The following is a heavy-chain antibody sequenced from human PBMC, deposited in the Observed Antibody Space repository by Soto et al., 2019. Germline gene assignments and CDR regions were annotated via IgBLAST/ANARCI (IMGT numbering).Heavy chain of an antibody. J-gene: IGHJ2*01. V-gene: IGHV4-4*09. CDR1: GFSVSSNY. CDR2: IYHSGST. Sequence: GSLRLSCAASGFSVSSNYMSWVRQAPGKGLEWIGYIYHSGSTYYNPSLKSRVTLSVDTSKNQFSLKLSSVTAADTAVYYCARFNWYFDLWGRGTLVTVSS. CDR3: ARFNWYFDL.